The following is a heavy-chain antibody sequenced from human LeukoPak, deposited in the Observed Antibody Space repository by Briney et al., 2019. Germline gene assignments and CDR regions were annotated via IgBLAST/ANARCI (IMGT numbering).Heavy chain of an antibody. CDR3: AKSYINYGGNSADAFDI. Sequence: PGRSLRLSCAASGFTSDDYAMHWVRQAPGKGLEWVSGISRNSDTIGYADSVKGRFTISRDNAKNSLYLQINSLRIEDMAVYYCAKSYINYGGNSADAFDIWGQGTMVTVSS. CDR2: ISRNSDTI. J-gene: IGHJ3*02. CDR1: GFTSDDYA. V-gene: IGHV3-9*02. D-gene: IGHD4-23*01.